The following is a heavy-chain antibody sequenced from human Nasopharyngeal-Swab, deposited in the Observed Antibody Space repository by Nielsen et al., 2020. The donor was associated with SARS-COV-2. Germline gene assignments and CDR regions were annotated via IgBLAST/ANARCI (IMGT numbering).Heavy chain of an antibody. D-gene: IGHD3-9*01. V-gene: IGHV3-74*01. CDR2: INSDGSST. Sequence: GRSLKISCAASGFTFSSYWMHWVRQAPGKGLVWVSRINSDGSSTSYADSVKGRFTISRDNAKNTLYLQMNSLRAEDTAVYYCARDQDFDWSFDYWGQGTLVTVSS. CDR1: GFTFSSYW. CDR3: ARDQDFDWSFDY. J-gene: IGHJ4*02.